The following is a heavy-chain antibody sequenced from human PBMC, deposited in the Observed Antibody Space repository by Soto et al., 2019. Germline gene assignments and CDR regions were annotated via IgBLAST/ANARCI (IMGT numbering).Heavy chain of an antibody. D-gene: IGHD6-19*01. CDR2: IYPDDSDT. CDR1: GYSFPKYY. Sequence: PGESLKISCKGSGYSFPKYYIGWVRQMPGKDLEWMAIIYPDDSDTRYSPSFQGQVTISADKSISTAYLQWSSLKASDTAMYYCARSRRGAYSSGWYSLSGYYNYGIDVWGKGTTVTVAS. CDR3: ARSRRGAYSSGWYSLSGYYNYGIDV. J-gene: IGHJ6*04. V-gene: IGHV5-51*01.